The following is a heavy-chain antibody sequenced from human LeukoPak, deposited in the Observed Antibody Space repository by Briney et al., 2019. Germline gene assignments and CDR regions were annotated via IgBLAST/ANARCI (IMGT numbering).Heavy chain of an antibody. CDR1: GFTVSSNY. CDR2: IYSGGST. D-gene: IGHD7-27*01. CDR3: ARDLTGGYYFDY. Sequence: GGSLRLSCVVSGFTVSSNYMSWVRQAPGKGLEWVSVIYSGGSTYYADSVKGRFTISRDNSKNTLYLQMNSLRAEDTAVYYCARDLTGGYYFDYWGQGTLVTVSS. J-gene: IGHJ4*02. V-gene: IGHV3-66*01.